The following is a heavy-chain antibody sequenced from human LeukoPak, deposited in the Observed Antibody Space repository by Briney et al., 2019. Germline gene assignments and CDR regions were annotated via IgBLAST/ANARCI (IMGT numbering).Heavy chain of an antibody. CDR1: GYTFTSYG. CDR3: ARDGAECGGDCYSDY. V-gene: IGHV1-18*01. J-gene: IGHJ4*02. Sequence: ASVKVSCKASGYTFTSYGISWVRPAPGQGLEWMGWISAYSGNTNYAQKLQGRVTMTTDTSTSTAYMELRSLRSDDTAVYYCARDGAECGGDCYSDYWGQGTLVTVSS. D-gene: IGHD2-21*02. CDR2: ISAYSGNT.